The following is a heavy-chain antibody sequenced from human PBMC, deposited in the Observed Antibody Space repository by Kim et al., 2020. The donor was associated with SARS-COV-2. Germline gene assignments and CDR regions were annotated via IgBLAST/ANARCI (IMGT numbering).Heavy chain of an antibody. CDR2: IFHSGSA. V-gene: IGHV4-39*01. CDR3: ATEGGSWDYFDF. Sequence: SETLSLTCNVSGGSTSSIDYYWAWIRQPPGKGPEWIGSIFHSGSAYYNPSLKSQVTISVETSKNQFSLKLASVTAADTAVYYCATEGGSWDYFDFWGQGALVTVSS. J-gene: IGHJ4*02. D-gene: IGHD6-13*01. CDR1: GGSTSSIDYY.